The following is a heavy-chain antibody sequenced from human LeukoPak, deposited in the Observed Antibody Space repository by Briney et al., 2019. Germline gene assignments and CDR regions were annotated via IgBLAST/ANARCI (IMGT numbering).Heavy chain of an antibody. CDR3: ARHTVGATDY. CDR1: GGSISSYY. D-gene: IGHD1-26*01. Sequence: SETLSLTCTVSGGSISSYYWSWIRQPPGKGLEWIGSIYYSGSTYYNPSLKSRVTISVDTSKNQFSLKLSSVTAADTAVYYCARHTVGATDYWGQGTLVTVSS. CDR2: IYYSGST. V-gene: IGHV4-39*01. J-gene: IGHJ4*02.